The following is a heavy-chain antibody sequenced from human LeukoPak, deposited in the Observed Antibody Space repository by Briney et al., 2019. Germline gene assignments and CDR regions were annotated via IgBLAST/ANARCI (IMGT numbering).Heavy chain of an antibody. V-gene: IGHV1-46*01. CDR1: GYTFTNYY. CDR3: AGGATNTKGAFDG. D-gene: IGHD1-26*01. CDR2: INPSGSST. J-gene: IGHJ3*01. Sequence: ASVKVSCKASGYTFTNYYIHWVRQAPGQGLEWMGIINPSGSSTSYAQKFQGRVTMTRDTSTSTVYMELRSLISEDTAVYYCAGGATNTKGAFDGWGQGTTVTVSS.